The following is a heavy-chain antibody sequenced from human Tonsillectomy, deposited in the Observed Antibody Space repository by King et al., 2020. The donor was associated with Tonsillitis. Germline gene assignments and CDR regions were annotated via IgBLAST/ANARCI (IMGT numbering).Heavy chain of an antibody. Sequence: QLVQSGAEVKKPGSSLKVSCKASGGTFNNYGISWVRQALGQGLEWMGGIIPIFGATNYAQKFEGRVTSTADDSTRTAYMELSSLRSDDTAVYYCARRGIINYGMDVWGQGTTVIVSS. V-gene: IGHV1-69*01. CDR3: ARRGIINYGMDV. CDR2: IIPIFGAT. CDR1: GGTFNNYG. J-gene: IGHJ6*02. D-gene: IGHD2-15*01.